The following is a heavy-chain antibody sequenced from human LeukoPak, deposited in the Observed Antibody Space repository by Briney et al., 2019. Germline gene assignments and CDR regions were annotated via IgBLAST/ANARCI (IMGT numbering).Heavy chain of an antibody. CDR1: GYTFTSYA. D-gene: IGHD6-13*01. J-gene: IGHJ4*02. Sequence: ASVKVSCKASGYTFTSYAMNWVRQAPGQGLEWMGWINPNSGGTNYAQKFQGRVTMTRDTSISTAYMELSRLRSDDTAVYYCARDLDLDTQQLVPVDYWGQGTLVTVSS. CDR3: ARDLDLDTQQLVPVDY. CDR2: INPNSGGT. V-gene: IGHV1-2*02.